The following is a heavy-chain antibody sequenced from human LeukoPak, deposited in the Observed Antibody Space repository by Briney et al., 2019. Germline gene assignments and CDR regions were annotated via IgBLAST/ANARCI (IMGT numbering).Heavy chain of an antibody. D-gene: IGHD1-26*01. CDR2: ISDSGGSA. Sequence: GGSLRLSCAASGFTFSTYAMSWVRQAPGKGLEWVSAISDSGGSAYYADSVKGRFTISRDNSKNTLYLQMNSLRAEDTAVYYCARGGSYLSAFDIWGQGTTVTVSS. CDR1: GFTFSTYA. V-gene: IGHV3-23*01. J-gene: IGHJ3*02. CDR3: ARGGSYLSAFDI.